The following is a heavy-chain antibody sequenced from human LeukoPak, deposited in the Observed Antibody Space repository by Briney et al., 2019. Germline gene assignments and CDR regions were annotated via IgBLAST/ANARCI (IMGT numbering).Heavy chain of an antibody. D-gene: IGHD3-22*01. V-gene: IGHV3-11*03. CDR2: ISPTSGYT. CDR3: VKGDSSDWFRLYYFDY. J-gene: IGHJ4*02. Sequence: GGSLRLSCAASGFTFSDYYMSWIRQAPGKGLEWLSYISPTSGYTPYADSVKGRFTISRDNSKNSLYLQMNSLRSEDTALYYCVKGDSSDWFRLYYFDYWGQGTLVTVSS. CDR1: GFTFSDYY.